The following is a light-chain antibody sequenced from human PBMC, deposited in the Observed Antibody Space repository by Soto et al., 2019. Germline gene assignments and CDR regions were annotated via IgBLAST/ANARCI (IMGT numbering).Light chain of an antibody. J-gene: IGLJ1*01. CDR2: SND. CDR1: SSNIGRNT. Sequence: QSVLTQPPSASLTPGQRVTISCSGSSSNIGRNTVNWYQQVPGTAPKLLIYSNDQRPSGVPDRFSGSKSGTSASLAISGLQSEDEADYYCAAWDDSLNGPFVFGIGTKVTVL. CDR3: AAWDDSLNGPFV. V-gene: IGLV1-44*01.